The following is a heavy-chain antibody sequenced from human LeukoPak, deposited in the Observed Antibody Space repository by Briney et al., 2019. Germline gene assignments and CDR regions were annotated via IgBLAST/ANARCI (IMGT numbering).Heavy chain of an antibody. CDR2: IIPIFNTT. CDR1: GGTFNRNT. CDR3: ARGQASDWFDP. V-gene: IGHV1-69*13. Sequence: GASVKVSCKASGGTFNRNTISWVRQAPGQGLEWMGGIIPIFNTTNYAQKFQGRVTITADESTNTAYMELSSLRSEDTAVYYCARGQASDWFDPWGQGTLVTVSS. J-gene: IGHJ5*02.